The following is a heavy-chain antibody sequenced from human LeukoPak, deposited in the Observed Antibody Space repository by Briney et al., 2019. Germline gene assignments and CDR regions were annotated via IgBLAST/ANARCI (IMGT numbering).Heavy chain of an antibody. D-gene: IGHD4/OR15-4a*01. J-gene: IGHJ4*02. Sequence: GGSLRLSCVASGFTLNSYSMNWVRQAPGKGLEWVSYISSGTSTIYYADSVKGRFTISRDNAKNSLYLQMNTLRDEDTAVYYCARGAHGDSWGQGTLVTVSS. CDR3: ARGAHGDS. CDR1: GFTLNSYS. V-gene: IGHV3-48*02. CDR2: ISSGTSTI.